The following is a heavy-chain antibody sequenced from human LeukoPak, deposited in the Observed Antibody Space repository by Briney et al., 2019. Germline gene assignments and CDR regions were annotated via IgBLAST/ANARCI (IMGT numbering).Heavy chain of an antibody. CDR3: ARVVAAAGTGYFQH. CDR2: IYYSGST. CDR1: RGSISSSGYY. D-gene: IGHD6-13*01. J-gene: IGHJ1*01. Sequence: SETLSLTCTVSRGSISSSGYYWGWIRQPPGKGLEWIGSIYYSGSTYYNPSLKSRITISVDTSKNQFSLKLSSVTAADTAVYYCARVVAAAGTGYFQHWGQGTLVTVSS. V-gene: IGHV4-39*01.